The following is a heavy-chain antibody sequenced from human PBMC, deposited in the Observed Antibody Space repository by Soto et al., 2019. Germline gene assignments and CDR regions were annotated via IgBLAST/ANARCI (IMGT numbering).Heavy chain of an antibody. CDR1: GFTFDDYS. Sequence: GGSLRLSCAASGFTFDDYSMHWVRQAPGKGLEWVAVIRYDGSNKYYAGSVKGRFTISRDNSKNTLYLQMNSLRAEDTAVYYCAREADRITGTTPLYWGQGTLVTVSS. D-gene: IGHD1-7*01. CDR2: IRYDGSNK. V-gene: IGHV3-33*08. CDR3: AREADRITGTTPLY. J-gene: IGHJ4*02.